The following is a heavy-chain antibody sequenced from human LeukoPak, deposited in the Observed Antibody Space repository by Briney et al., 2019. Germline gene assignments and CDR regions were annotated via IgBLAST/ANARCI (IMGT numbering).Heavy chain of an antibody. CDR2: IYYHGTT. V-gene: IGHV4-59*11. Sequence: SETLSLTCSVSGSSISPHHWTWIRQAPGEGLEWMGYIYYHGTTNYSPSLKNRLTMSVDTSKNQISLKLTSVTAADTTVYYCARIQPSCPGLGFCSFDIWGQGTLATVSS. D-gene: IGHD3-3*01. J-gene: IGHJ3*02. CDR3: ARIQPSCPGLGFCSFDI. CDR1: GSSISPHH.